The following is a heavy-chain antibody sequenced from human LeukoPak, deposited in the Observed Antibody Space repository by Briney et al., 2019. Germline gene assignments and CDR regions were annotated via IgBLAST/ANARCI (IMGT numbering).Heavy chain of an antibody. CDR1: GYTFTGYY. V-gene: IGHV1-2*02. CDR3: ARGPPPVAKVATVLNY. D-gene: IGHD2-2*01. Sequence: ASVKVSCKPSGYTFTGYYMHWVRQAPGQGLAWMGWISPNSGGTNYAHNFQGRVTMTRDTSISTGYMELRSLRYDDTAIYYCARGPPPVAKVATVLNYWGQGTLVTVSS. CDR2: ISPNSGGT. J-gene: IGHJ4*02.